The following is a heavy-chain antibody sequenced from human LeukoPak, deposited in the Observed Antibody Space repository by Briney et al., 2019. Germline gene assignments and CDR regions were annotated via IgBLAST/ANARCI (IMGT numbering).Heavy chain of an antibody. CDR2: TSGSGVNS. CDR3: AKEYSGYDFDY. V-gene: IGHV3-23*01. Sequence: VGSLRLSCAASGFTLRSYDMSWVRQAPGKGLEWVAATSGSGVNSYYADSVRGRFTISRDNSQNTLYLQMDSLRAEETALYYCAKEYSGYDFDYWGQGTLVTVSS. CDR1: GFTLRSYD. D-gene: IGHD5-12*01. J-gene: IGHJ4*02.